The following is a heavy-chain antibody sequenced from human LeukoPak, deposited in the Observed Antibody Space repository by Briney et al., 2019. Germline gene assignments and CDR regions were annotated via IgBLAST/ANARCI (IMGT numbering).Heavy chain of an antibody. CDR3: ARGAVAGLYYYYGMDV. CDR1: GGSISSSNW. Sequence: PSGTLSLTCAVSGGSISSSNWWSWVRQPPGKGLEWIGEIYHSGSTNYNPSLKSRVTISVDTSKNQFSLKLSSVTAADTAVYYCARGAVAGLYYYYGMDVWGQGTTVTVSS. D-gene: IGHD6-19*01. V-gene: IGHV4-4*02. CDR2: IYHSGST. J-gene: IGHJ6*02.